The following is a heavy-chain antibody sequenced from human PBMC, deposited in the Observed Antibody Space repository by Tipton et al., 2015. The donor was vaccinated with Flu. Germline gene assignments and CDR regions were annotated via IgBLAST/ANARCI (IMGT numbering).Heavy chain of an antibody. CDR2: IYYSGTT. J-gene: IGHJ5*02. CDR1: GDSISTTIYY. V-gene: IGHV4-39*07. Sequence: TLSLTCTVSGDSISTTIYYWGWVRQPAGKGLEWIDSIYYSGTTYYNPSLKSRVTISVDSSKNEFSLTLASLTAADSAVYYCASDFHPTRNWFDPWGQGTLVTVSS. CDR3: ASDFHPTRNWFDP.